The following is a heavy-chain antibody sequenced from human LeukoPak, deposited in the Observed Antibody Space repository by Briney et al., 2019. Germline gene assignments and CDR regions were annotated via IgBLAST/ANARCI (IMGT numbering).Heavy chain of an antibody. CDR2: IKQDGSEK. CDR3: AREDYYYYYGMDV. CDR1: GFTFSSYG. Sequence: GGSLRLSCAAPGFTFSSYGLSWVRQAPGKGREWVANIKQDGSEKYYVDSVKGRFTISRDNAKNSLYLQMNSLRAEDTAVYYCAREDYYYYYGMDVWGQGTTVTVSS. V-gene: IGHV3-7*03. J-gene: IGHJ6*02.